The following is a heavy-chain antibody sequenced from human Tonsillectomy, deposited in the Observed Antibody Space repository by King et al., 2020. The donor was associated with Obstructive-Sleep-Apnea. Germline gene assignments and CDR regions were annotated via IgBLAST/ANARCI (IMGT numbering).Heavy chain of an antibody. V-gene: IGHV3-21*01. J-gene: IGHJ5*02. D-gene: IGHD6-13*01. CDR2: ISSSSSYI. Sequence: VQLVESGGGLVKPGGSLRLSCAASGFTFSSYSMNWVRQAPGKGLEWVSSISSSSSYIYYADSVKGRFTISRDNAKNSLYLQMNSLRAEDTAVYYCAGDREGGSSWYVSVWFDPWGQGTLVTVSS. CDR1: GFTFSSYS. CDR3: AGDREGGSSWYVSVWFDP.